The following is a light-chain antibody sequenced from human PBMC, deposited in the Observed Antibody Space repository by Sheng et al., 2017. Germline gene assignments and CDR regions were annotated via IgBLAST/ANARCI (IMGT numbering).Light chain of an antibody. V-gene: IGKV1-39*01. CDR3: QTELQLPFSP. CDR2: AAS. J-gene: IGKJ3*01. Sequence: DIQMTQSPSSLSASVGDRVTITCRASQSISSYLNWYQQKPGKAPKLLIYAASSLQSGVPSRFSGSGSGTDFTLTISSLQPEDFATYYCQTELQLPFSPFGPGTKVD. CDR1: QSISSY.